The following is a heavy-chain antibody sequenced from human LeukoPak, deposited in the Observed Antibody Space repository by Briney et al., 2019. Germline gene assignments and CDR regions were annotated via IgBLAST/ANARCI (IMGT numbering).Heavy chain of an antibody. J-gene: IGHJ5*02. CDR1: GFTFSSYA. D-gene: IGHD6-13*01. Sequence: GGSLRLSCAASGFTFSSYAMSWVRQAPGKGLEWVSAISGSGGSTYYADSVKGRFTISRDNTKNTLYLQMNRLRAEDTAVYYWGPGIAAAGTPDPWGQGTLVTVSS. CDR2: ISGSGGST. V-gene: IGHV3-23*01. CDR3: GPGIAAAGTPDP.